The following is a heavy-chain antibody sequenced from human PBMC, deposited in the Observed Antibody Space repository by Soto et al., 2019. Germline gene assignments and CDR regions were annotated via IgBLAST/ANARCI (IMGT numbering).Heavy chain of an antibody. Sequence: ASVKVSCKASGYTFTGYYMHWVRQAPGQGLEWMGWINPNSGGTNYAQKFQGWVTMTRDTSISTAYMELSRLRSDDTAVYYCARSTIGYCSSTSSPSRCPFDPWGQGTLVTVSS. CDR2: INPNSGGT. V-gene: IGHV1-2*04. CDR1: GYTFTGYY. J-gene: IGHJ5*02. D-gene: IGHD2-2*03. CDR3: ARSTIGYCSSTSSPSRCPFDP.